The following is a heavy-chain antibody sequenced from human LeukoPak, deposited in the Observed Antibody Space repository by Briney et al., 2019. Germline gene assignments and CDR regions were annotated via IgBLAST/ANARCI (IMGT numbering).Heavy chain of an antibody. CDR1: GFTVSSNY. J-gene: IGHJ4*02. CDR2: IYSGGST. D-gene: IGHD6-13*01. V-gene: IGHV3-66*01. CDR3: ARGRGGQLAPFDY. Sequence: SGGSLRLSGAASGFTVSSNYMSWVRQAPGKGLEWVSVIYSGGSTYYANSVKGRFTISRDNSKNTLSLQMNSLRAEDTAVYYCARGRGGQLAPFDYWGQGTLVTVSS.